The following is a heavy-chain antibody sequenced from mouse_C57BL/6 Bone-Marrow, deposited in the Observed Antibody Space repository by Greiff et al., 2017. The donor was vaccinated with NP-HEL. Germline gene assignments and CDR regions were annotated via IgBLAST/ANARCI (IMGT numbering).Heavy chain of an antibody. J-gene: IGHJ1*03. CDR1: GFNIKDYY. D-gene: IGHD1-1*01. V-gene: IGHV14-2*01. CDR2: IDPEDGET. Sequence: VQLKQSGAELVKPGASVKLSCTASGFNIKDYYMHWVKQRTEQGLEWIGRIDPEDGETKYAPKFQGKATITADTSSNTAYLQLSSLRFEDTAVYYCARRVTTDLWYFDVWGTGTTVTVSS. CDR3: ARRVTTDLWYFDV.